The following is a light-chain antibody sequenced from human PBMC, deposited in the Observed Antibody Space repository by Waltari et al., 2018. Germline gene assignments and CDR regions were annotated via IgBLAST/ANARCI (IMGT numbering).Light chain of an antibody. CDR1: QILSSY. CDR3: QQRSSWPPRYT. CDR2: DAS. Sequence: LSPGESASLSCRANQILSSYLAWYQQKPGQTPRLLIYDASKRATGVPARFSGSGSERDFTLTISSLEPEDFAVYYCQQRSSWPPRYTFGQGTKLEIK. J-gene: IGKJ2*01. V-gene: IGKV3-11*02.